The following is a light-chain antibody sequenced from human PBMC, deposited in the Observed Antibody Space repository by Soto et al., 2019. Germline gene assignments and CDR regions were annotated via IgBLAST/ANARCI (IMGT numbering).Light chain of an antibody. V-gene: IGKV3-20*01. J-gene: IGKJ3*01. Sequence: EVVLTQSPGTLSLSPGERATLSCRASQSVSSSFLAWYQQKPGQAPRLLIYGASTRATGIPDRFSGSGSGTDFTLTISRLEPEDFAVSYCQHYGYSPFTFGPGTKVDIK. CDR2: GAS. CDR1: QSVSSSF. CDR3: QHYGYSPFT.